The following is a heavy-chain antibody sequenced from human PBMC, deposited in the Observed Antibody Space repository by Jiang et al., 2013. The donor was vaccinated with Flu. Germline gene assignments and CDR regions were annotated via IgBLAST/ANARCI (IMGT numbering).Heavy chain of an antibody. CDR3: ARGVQFWHYYFDS. Sequence: GPGLVKPAETLSLTCTVSTDSVSSGSDYWTWIRQPPGKELEWIGYVSYSGTTNYNPSLKSRVTVSRDESRNQFALTLTSMTEADTAVYFCARGVQFWHYYFDSWGQGIPVIVSS. V-gene: IGHV4-61*01. D-gene: IGHD3-3*02. J-gene: IGHJ4*02. CDR2: VSYSGTT. CDR1: TDSVSSGSDY.